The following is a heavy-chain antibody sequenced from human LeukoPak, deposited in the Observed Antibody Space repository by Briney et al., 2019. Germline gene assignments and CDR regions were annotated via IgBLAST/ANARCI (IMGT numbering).Heavy chain of an antibody. J-gene: IGHJ4*02. D-gene: IGHD2-2*01. Sequence: KPGGSLRLSCAASGFTFSDYFMSWIRQAPGRGLEWVSYIGNSDSTIYYADSVKGRFTIFRDSAKNSLYLQMNSLRAEDTAVYYCARHQVVPSKRPFDYWGQGTLVTVSS. V-gene: IGHV3-11*01. CDR3: ARHQVVPSKRPFDY. CDR2: IGNSDSTI. CDR1: GFTFSDYF.